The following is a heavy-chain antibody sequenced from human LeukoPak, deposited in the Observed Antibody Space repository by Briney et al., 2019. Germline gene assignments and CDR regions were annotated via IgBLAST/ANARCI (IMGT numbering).Heavy chain of an antibody. J-gene: IGHJ4*02. CDR1: RFTFSSYW. CDR3: ARATGSYYSLGY. V-gene: IGHV3-74*01. Sequence: PGGSLRLSCAASRFTFSSYWMHWVRQAPGKGLVWVSRINSDGSSTSYADSVKGRFTVSRDNAKNTLYLQMNSLRAEDTAVYYCARATGSYYSLGYWGQGTLVTVSS. CDR2: INSDGSST. D-gene: IGHD1-26*01.